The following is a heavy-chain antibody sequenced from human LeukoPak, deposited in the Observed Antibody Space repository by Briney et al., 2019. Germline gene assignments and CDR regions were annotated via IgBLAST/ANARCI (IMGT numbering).Heavy chain of an antibody. CDR1: GFTFSSYV. J-gene: IGHJ4*02. V-gene: IGHV3-23*01. D-gene: IGHD3-16*01. Sequence: GGSLRLSCAASGFTFSSYVMSWVRQAPGKGLEWVSAISDSGVSTYYADSVKGRFTISRDNSKNTLYLQMNSLRPEDTAVYYCAKDAGRGGGYYFDYWGQGTLVTVSP. CDR2: ISDSGVST. CDR3: AKDAGRGGGYYFDY.